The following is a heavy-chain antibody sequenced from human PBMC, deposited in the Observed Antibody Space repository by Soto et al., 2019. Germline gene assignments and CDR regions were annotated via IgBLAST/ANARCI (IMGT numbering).Heavy chain of an antibody. CDR3: ARVASYSNYHFDY. V-gene: IGHV4-34*01. J-gene: IGHJ4*02. CDR1: GGSFSGYY. D-gene: IGHD4-4*01. CDR2: INHSGST. Sequence: AETLSLTCAVYGGSFSGYYWSWIRQPPGKGLEWIGEINHSGSTNYNPSLKSRVTISVDTSKNQFSLKLSSVTAADTAVYYCARVASYSNYHFDYWGQGTLVTV.